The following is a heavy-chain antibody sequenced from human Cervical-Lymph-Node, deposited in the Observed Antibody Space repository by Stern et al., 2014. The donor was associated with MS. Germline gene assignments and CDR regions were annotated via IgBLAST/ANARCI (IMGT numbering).Heavy chain of an antibody. Sequence: VQLVQSGAKMKKPGASVRVYCKASGYDFTGFFIHWVRQVPGQGLEWMGRLHPNSDDPTYAQNFQDRVTLTRDTSIGTAYLELSRLTSADTAVYYCAREATRIIVGIDYWGQGTPVTVSS. CDR2: LHPNSDDP. CDR3: AREATRIIVGIDY. V-gene: IGHV1-2*02. J-gene: IGHJ4*02. CDR1: GYDFTGFF. D-gene: IGHD2/OR15-2a*01.